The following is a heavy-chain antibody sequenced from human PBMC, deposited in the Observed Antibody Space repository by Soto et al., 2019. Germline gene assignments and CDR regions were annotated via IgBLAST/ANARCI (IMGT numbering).Heavy chain of an antibody. V-gene: IGHV3-7*01. D-gene: IGHD3-22*01. J-gene: IGHJ4*02. CDR3: ARGTDYYDSTGYRY. CDR2: IEPDGSEK. Sequence: PGRSLRLSCAASGFTFISYCMSWVRQAPGKGLEWVANIEPDGSEKYYVDSVKGRFTISRDNAKNSLYLQMNSLRAEDTAMYYCARGTDYYDSTGYRYWGQGAPVTVSS. CDR1: GFTFISYC.